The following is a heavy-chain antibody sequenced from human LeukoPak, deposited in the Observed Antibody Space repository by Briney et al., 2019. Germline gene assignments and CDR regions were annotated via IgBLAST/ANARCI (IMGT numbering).Heavy chain of an antibody. CDR3: ARNNWNDLSYFDY. J-gene: IGHJ4*02. CDR2: IYHSGST. D-gene: IGHD1-1*01. Sequence: SGTLSLTCAVSGGSISSSNWWSWVRQPPGKGLEWIGEIYHSGSTNYNPSLKSRVTISVDTSKNQFSLKLSSVTAADTAVYYCARNNWNDLSYFDYWGQGTLVTVSS. CDR1: GGSISSSNW. V-gene: IGHV4-4*02.